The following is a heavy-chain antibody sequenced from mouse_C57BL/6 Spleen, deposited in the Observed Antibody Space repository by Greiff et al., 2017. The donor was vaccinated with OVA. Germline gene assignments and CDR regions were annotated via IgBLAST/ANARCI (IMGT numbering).Heavy chain of an antibody. CDR1: GFTFSSYA. Sequence: EVQLVESGAGLVKPGGSLKLSCAASGFTFSSYAMSWVRQTPEKRLEWVAYISSGGDYIYYADTVKGRFTISRDNARNTLYLQMSSLKSEDTAMYYCTRVNYYGSSYGYFDVWGTGTTVTVSS. CDR3: TRVNYYGSSYGYFDV. J-gene: IGHJ1*03. V-gene: IGHV5-9-1*02. D-gene: IGHD1-1*01. CDR2: ISSGGDYI.